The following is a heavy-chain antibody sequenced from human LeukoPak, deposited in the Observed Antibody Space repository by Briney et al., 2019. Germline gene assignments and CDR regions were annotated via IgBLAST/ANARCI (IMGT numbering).Heavy chain of an antibody. CDR1: GFTFSSYG. CDR2: IWYDGSNK. CDR3: AREWDY. Sequence: GGSLRLFCAASGFTFSSYGMHGVRQAPGKGLEWVAVIWYDGSNKYYADSVKGRFTISRDNSKNTLYLQMNSLRAEDTAVYYCAREWDYWGQGTLVTVSS. J-gene: IGHJ4*02. V-gene: IGHV3-33*01.